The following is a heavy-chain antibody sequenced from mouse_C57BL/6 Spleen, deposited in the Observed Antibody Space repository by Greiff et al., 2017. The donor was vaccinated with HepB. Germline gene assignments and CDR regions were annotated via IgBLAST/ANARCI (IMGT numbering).Heavy chain of an antibody. CDR2: ISSGGSYT. J-gene: IGHJ1*03. CDR3: ARLYYYGSSPWYFDV. CDR1: GFTFSSYG. D-gene: IGHD1-1*01. V-gene: IGHV5-6*01. Sequence: EVKVVESGGDLVKPGGSLKLSCAASGFTFSSYGMSWVRQTPDKRLEWVATISSGGSYTYYPDSVKGRFTISRDNAKNTLYLQMSSLKSEDTAMYYCARLYYYGSSPWYFDVWGTGTTVTVSS.